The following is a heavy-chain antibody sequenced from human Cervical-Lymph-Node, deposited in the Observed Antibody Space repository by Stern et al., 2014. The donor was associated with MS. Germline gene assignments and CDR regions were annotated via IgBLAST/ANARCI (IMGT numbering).Heavy chain of an antibody. CDR1: GDSVSSSRYS. D-gene: IGHD3-3*01. CDR2: IEYSGNT. J-gene: IGHJ3*02. V-gene: IGHV4-61*01. Sequence: QVQLQESGPGLVKPSETLSLTCTVSGDSVSSSRYSWNWIRQPPGKGLEWVGYIEYSGNTVYNPSLNSRVTISLDTSRRQFSLKLRSVTAADTAVYYCARQPPVSDIWSVLGYDALHIWAQGTKVTVSS. CDR3: ARQPPVSDIWSVLGYDALHI.